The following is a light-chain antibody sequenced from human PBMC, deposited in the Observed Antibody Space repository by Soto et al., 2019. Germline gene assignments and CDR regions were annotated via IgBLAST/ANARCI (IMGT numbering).Light chain of an antibody. Sequence: QSALTQPPSASGSPGQSVTISCTGTSSDVGGYNYVSWYQQHPGKAPKLMIYGVSERPSGVPDRFSGSKSGNTASLTVSGLQAGDGADYYCSSYAGTNNYVVFGGGTKLTVL. CDR3: SSYAGTNNYVV. V-gene: IGLV2-8*01. CDR2: GVS. J-gene: IGLJ2*01. CDR1: SSDVGGYNY.